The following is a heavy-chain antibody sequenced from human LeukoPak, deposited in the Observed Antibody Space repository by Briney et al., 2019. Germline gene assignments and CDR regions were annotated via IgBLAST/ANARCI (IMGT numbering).Heavy chain of an antibody. CDR2: INGDESST. V-gene: IGHV3-74*01. CDR3: ARDRAESNWTNHTLFDS. Sequence: GGSLRLSCEASGFTFRDHWMHWVRQVPGKGLVWVSRINGDESSTAYADSVKGRFTISRDNARNTLYLQMNSLRVEDTAIYYCARDRAESNWTNHTLFDSWGQGTPVTVSS. J-gene: IGHJ4*02. CDR1: GFTFRDHW. D-gene: IGHD1/OR15-1a*01.